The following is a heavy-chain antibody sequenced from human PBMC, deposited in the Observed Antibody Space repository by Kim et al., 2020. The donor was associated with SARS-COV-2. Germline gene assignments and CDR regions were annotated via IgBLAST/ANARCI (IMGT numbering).Heavy chain of an antibody. CDR2: MSYNERT. J-gene: IGHJ6*03. V-gene: IGHV4-59*08. CDR1: GGSISGHS. CDR3: ARHPRYSTAAWRRYYYMDV. D-gene: IGHD6-13*01. Sequence: SETLSLTCTVSGGSISGHSWSWIRQSPGRRLEWIGYMSYNERTNYNPSLNSRVTISVDTSKNQCSLKLSSVTAADTAVYYCARHPRYSTAAWRRYYYMDVWGKGTTVTVSS.